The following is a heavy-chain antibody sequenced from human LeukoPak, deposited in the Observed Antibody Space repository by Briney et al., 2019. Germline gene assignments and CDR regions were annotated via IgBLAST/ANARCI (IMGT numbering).Heavy chain of an antibody. CDR2: IKGDGSEK. J-gene: IGHJ5*02. V-gene: IGHV3-7*01. Sequence: PGGSLRLSCAASGFTFSSNWMSWVRQAPGKGLEWVANIKGDGSEKYYGGSVKGRFTISRDNAKNSLFLQMNSLRVEDTAVYFCARGGHWLDPWGRGTMVT. CDR3: ARGGHWLDP. CDR1: GFTFSSNW.